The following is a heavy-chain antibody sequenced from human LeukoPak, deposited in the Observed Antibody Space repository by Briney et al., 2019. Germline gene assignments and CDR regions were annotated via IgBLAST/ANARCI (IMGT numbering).Heavy chain of an antibody. CDR1: GGSISSYY. J-gene: IGHJ4*02. CDR2: IYYSGST. CDR3: ARALSSGWYDY. Sequence: TSETLSLTCTVSGGSISSYYWSWIRQPPGKGLEWIGYIYYSGSTNYNPSLKSRVTISVDTSKNQFSLKLSSVTAVDTAVYYCARALSSGWYDYWGQGTLVTVSS. V-gene: IGHV4-59*01. D-gene: IGHD6-19*01.